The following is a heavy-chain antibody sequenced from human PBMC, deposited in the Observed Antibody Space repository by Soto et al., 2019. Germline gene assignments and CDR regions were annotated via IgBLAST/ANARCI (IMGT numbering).Heavy chain of an antibody. CDR2: IIPIFGTA. CDR1: GGTFSSYA. J-gene: IGHJ6*02. Sequence: QVQLVQSGAEVKKPGSSVKVSCKASGGTFSSYAISWVRQAPGQGLEWMGGIIPIFGTANYAQKFQGRVTITAAESKSNAYMELSSLRSADTAVYSWARHPGGRRYHYGMDVWGQGATVTVSS. V-gene: IGHV1-69*12. D-gene: IGHD2-15*01. CDR3: ARHPGGRRYHYGMDV.